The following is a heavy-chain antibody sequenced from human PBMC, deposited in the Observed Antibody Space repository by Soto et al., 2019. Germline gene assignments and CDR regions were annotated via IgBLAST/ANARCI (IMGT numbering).Heavy chain of an antibody. CDR1: GYSFTSYW. V-gene: IGHV5-51*01. D-gene: IGHD2-2*01. CDR2: IYPGDSDT. J-gene: IGHJ3*02. Sequence: ASLKISCKGSGYSFTSYWIGWVRQMPGKGLEWMGIIYPGDSDTRYSPSFQGQVTISADKSISTAYLQWSSLKASDTVMYYCAIPHCSSTSCYPHDAFDIWGQGTMVTVSS. CDR3: AIPHCSSTSCYPHDAFDI.